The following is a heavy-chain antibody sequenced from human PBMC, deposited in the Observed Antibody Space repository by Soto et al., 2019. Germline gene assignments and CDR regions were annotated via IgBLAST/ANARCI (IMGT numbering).Heavy chain of an antibody. D-gene: IGHD1-7*01. CDR3: ARVEGQLELRGVYYYGMDV. J-gene: IGHJ6*02. CDR2: IFPRDSDT. Sequence: GESLKISCQGSGYTFSNHWINWVRLVPGKGLEWMGIIFPRDSDTRYSPSLQGQVIISVDKSTNTAYLQWTRLTAADTAVYYCARVEGQLELRGVYYYGMDVWGQGTTVTVSS. V-gene: IGHV5-51*01. CDR1: GYTFSNHW.